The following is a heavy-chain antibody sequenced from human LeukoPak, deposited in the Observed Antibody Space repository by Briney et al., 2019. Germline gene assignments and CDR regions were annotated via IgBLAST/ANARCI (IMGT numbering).Heavy chain of an antibody. D-gene: IGHD3-10*01. CDR3: AREVRGGNWFDP. J-gene: IGHJ5*02. CDR2: INPSGGST. CDR1: GYTFTSYY. Sequence: ASVEVSCKASGYTFTSYYMHWVRQAPGQGLEWMGIINPSGGSTSYAQKFQGRVTMTRDTSTSTVYMELSSLRSEDTAVYYCAREVRGGNWFDPWGQGTLVTVSS. V-gene: IGHV1-46*01.